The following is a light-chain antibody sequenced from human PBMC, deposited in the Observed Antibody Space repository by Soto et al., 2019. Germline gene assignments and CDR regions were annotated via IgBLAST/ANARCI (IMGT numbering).Light chain of an antibody. CDR3: AAWDDSLNGWV. J-gene: IGLJ3*02. Sequence: QSVLTQPPSASGTPGQRVTISCSGSSSNIGTNTVNWYQQLPGTAPKLLIYDSNHRPSGVPDRFSGSKSGTSASLAISGLQSEPEADYYCAAWDDSLNGWVFGGGTKLTVL. V-gene: IGLV1-44*01. CDR1: SSNIGTNT. CDR2: DSN.